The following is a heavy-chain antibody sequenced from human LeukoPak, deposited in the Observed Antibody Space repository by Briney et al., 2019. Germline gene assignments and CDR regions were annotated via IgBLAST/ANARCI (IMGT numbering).Heavy chain of an antibody. CDR3: ARVYYSSSYDYWYFDL. CDR1: GGSIRSYY. D-gene: IGHD6-13*01. Sequence: SETLSLTCTVSGGSIRSYYWSWIRQPPGKGLEWIGYIYYSGNTKYNPSLKSRVTISVDTPKNQFSLKLRSVTAADTAVYYCARVYYSSSYDYWYFDLWGRGTLVTVSS. V-gene: IGHV4-59*01. J-gene: IGHJ2*01. CDR2: IYYSGNT.